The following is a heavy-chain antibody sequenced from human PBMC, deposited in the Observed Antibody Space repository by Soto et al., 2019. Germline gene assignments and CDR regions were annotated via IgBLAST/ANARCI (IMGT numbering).Heavy chain of an antibody. CDR1: GFTFSSYS. CDR3: ARPGIAVAGTGPYYYYGMDV. V-gene: IGHV3-48*02. D-gene: IGHD6-19*01. CDR2: ISSSSSTI. Sequence: GGSLRLSCAASGFTFSSYSMNWVRQAPGKGLEWVSYISSSSSTIYYADSVKGRFTISRDNAKNSLYLQMNSLRDEDTAVYYCARPGIAVAGTGPYYYYGMDVWGQGTTVTVSS. J-gene: IGHJ6*02.